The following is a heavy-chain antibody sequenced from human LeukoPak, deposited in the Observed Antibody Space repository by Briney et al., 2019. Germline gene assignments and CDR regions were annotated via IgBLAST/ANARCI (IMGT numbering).Heavy chain of an antibody. CDR3: ARGGITMIVVDPDAFDI. D-gene: IGHD3-22*01. V-gene: IGHV1-69*13. CDR1: GGTFSSYA. J-gene: IGHJ3*02. Sequence: SVKVSCKASGGTFSSYAISWVRQAPGQGLEWMGGIIPIFGTANYAQKFQGRVTIPADESTSTAYMELSSLRSEDTAVYYCARGGITMIVVDPDAFDIWGQGTMVTVSS. CDR2: IIPIFGTA.